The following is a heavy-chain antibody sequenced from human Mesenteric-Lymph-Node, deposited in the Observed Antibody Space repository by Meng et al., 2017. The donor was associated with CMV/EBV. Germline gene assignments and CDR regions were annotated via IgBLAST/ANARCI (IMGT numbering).Heavy chain of an antibody. CDR3: AKDRYDSSGSYFDY. D-gene: IGHD3-22*01. CDR2: ISGSGGRT. V-gene: IGHV3-23*01. Sequence: GASLKISCAASGFTFSSYAMSWVRQAPGKGLEWVSGISGSGGRTYYADSVKGRFTISRDNSKNTLYLQMNSLRAEDTAVYYCAKDRYDSSGSYFDYWGQGTLVTVSS. J-gene: IGHJ4*02. CDR1: GFTFSSYA.